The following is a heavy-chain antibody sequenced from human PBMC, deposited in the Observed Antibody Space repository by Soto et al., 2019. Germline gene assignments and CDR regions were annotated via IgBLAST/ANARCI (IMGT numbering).Heavy chain of an antibody. V-gene: IGHV3-30-3*01. J-gene: IGHJ6*02. CDR3: ARELFDIVLVPAARHYYYYYGMDV. CDR1: GFTFSSYA. Sequence: QVQLVESGGGVVQPGRSLRLSCAASGFTFSSYAMHWVRQAPGKGLEWVAVISYDGSNKYYADSVKGRFTISRDNSKNPLYLQMNSLRAEDTAVYYCARELFDIVLVPAARHYYYYYGMDVWGQGTTVTVSS. D-gene: IGHD2-2*01. CDR2: ISYDGSNK.